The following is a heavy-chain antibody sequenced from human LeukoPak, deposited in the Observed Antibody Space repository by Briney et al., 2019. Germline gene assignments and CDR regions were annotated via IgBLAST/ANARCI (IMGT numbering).Heavy chain of an antibody. CDR2: INPSGGST. V-gene: IGHV1-46*01. Sequence: ASVKVSCKASGYTFTSYYMHWVRQAPGQGLEWMGIINPSGGSTSYAQKFQGRVTITADESTSTAYMELSSLRSEDTAVYYCARVVGSCSSTSCYDAPYFDYWGQGTLVTVSS. CDR3: ARVVGSCSSTSCYDAPYFDY. D-gene: IGHD2-2*01. CDR1: GYTFTSYY. J-gene: IGHJ4*02.